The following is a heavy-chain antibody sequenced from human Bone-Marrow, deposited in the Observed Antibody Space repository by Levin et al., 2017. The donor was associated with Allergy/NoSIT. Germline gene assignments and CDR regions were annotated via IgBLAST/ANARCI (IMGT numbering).Heavy chain of an antibody. J-gene: IGHJ4*02. D-gene: IGHD3-10*01. CDR1: GFTFSNYA. CDR2: ISGSGDST. CDR3: AKDRDFYGSGSLGN. V-gene: IGHV3-23*01. Sequence: GESLKISCAASGFTFSNYAMSWVRQAPGKGLEWVSGISGSGDSTYDGDSVKGRFTLSRDNSKNTLYLQMNSLRAEDTAVYYCAKDRDFYGSGSLGNWGQGTLVTVSS.